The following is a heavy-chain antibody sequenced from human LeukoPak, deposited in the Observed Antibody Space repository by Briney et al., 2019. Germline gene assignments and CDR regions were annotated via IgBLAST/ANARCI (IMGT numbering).Heavy chain of an antibody. CDR3: ARDVVGGASLGYYYMDV. J-gene: IGHJ6*03. D-gene: IGHD4-23*01. CDR2: INHSGST. CDR1: GYSISSGYY. Sequence: PSETLSLTCTVSGYSISSGYYWGWIRQPPGKGLEWIGEINHSGSTNYNPSLKSRVTISVDTSKNQFSLKLSSVTAADTAVYYCARDVVGGASLGYYYMDVWGKGTTVTVSS. V-gene: IGHV4-38-2*02.